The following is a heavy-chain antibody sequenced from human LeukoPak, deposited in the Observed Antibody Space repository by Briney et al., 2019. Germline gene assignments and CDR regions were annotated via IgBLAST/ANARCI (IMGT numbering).Heavy chain of an antibody. J-gene: IGHJ4*02. CDR1: GFTFSSYG. CDR3: ARVSRHCTNGVCYTPDY. D-gene: IGHD2-8*01. V-gene: IGHV3-33*01. CDR2: IWYDGSNK. Sequence: PGRSLRLSCAASGFTFSSYGMHWVRQAPGKGLEWVAVIWYDGSNKYYADSVKGRFTISRDNSKNTLYLQMNSLRAEDTAVYYCARVSRHCTNGVCYTPDYWGQGTLVTVSS.